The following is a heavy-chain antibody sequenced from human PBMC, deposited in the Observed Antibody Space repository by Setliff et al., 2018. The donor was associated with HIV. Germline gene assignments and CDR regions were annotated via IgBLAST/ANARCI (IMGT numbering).Heavy chain of an antibody. D-gene: IGHD1-20*01. Sequence: GGSLRLSCAASGFTFSNFAINWVRQAPGKGLEWVSTISGRGTNTYYADSVKGRFTISRDNSKNTLYLQMNSLRAADTAVYYCVKDRTYMAFDIWDQGTMVTVSS. J-gene: IGHJ3*02. CDR1: GFTFSNFA. V-gene: IGHV3-23*01. CDR2: ISGRGTNT. CDR3: VKDRTYMAFDI.